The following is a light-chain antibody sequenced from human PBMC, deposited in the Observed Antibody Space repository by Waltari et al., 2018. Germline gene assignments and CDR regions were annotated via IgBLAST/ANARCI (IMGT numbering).Light chain of an antibody. V-gene: IGKV3-20*01. CDR1: QSVNSHY. CDR3: QQYTYSPA. J-gene: IGKJ1*01. Sequence: EIVLTQSPGTLSLSPGERATLSCRASQSVNSHYLAWYQQKPGQGPRLHIYGASSRATGVPDRFSGSGSGTDFTLIINRLEPEDFAVYYCQQYTYSPAFGLGTKVEIK. CDR2: GAS.